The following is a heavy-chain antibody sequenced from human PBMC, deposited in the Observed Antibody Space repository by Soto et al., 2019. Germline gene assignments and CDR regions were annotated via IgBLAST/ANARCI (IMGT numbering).Heavy chain of an antibody. Sequence: KTSETLSLTCTVSGGSISSGGYYWSWIRQHPGQGLEWIGYIYYSGSTYYNPSLKSRVTISVDTSKNQFSLKLSSVTAADTAVYYCARESLLDFRGGNYYYYGMDVWGQGTTVTVSS. D-gene: IGHD3-10*01. J-gene: IGHJ6*02. V-gene: IGHV4-31*03. CDR2: IYYSGST. CDR3: ARESLLDFRGGNYYYYGMDV. CDR1: GGSISSGGYY.